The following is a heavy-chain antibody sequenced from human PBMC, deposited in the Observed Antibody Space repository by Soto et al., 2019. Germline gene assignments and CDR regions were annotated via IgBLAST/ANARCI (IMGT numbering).Heavy chain of an antibody. J-gene: IGHJ4*02. CDR1: GGSFSGYY. CDR3: ARARGSGSYYTLFDY. D-gene: IGHD3-10*01. CDR2: INHSGST. V-gene: IGHV4-34*01. Sequence: PSETLSLTCAVYGGSFSGYYWSWIRQPPGKGLEWIGEINHSGSTNYNPSLKSRVTISVDTSKNQFSLKLSSVTAADTAVYYCARARGSGSYYTLFDYWGQGTLVTVSS.